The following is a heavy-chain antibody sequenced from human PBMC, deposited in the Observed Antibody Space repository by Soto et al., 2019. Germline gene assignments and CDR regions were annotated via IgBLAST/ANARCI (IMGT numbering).Heavy chain of an antibody. CDR1: GGTINSGDYF. CDR3: ARVKATLYRHYYFDY. V-gene: IGHV4-30-4*01. Sequence: PSETRSLTCSVSGGTINSGDYFWSWIRQPPGKGLEWIGSIFYTGSTYYSPSLKSRASMXXXTXXXXXSLXLXXLTXAATAVYFCARVKATLYRHYYFDYWGQGTPVT. D-gene: IGHD5-12*01. J-gene: IGHJ4*02. CDR2: IFYTGST.